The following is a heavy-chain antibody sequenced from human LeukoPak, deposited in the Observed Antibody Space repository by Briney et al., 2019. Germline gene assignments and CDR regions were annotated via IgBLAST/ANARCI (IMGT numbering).Heavy chain of an antibody. CDR3: SSQPAVLDLDC. V-gene: IGHV3-23*01. CDR2: ISESGDST. Sequence: GGSLRLSCAASGFIFKSYAMNWVRQAPGKGLEWVSSISESGDSTHYADSVKGRFTISRDNANNALFLQMKGLRVEDTAVYYCSSQPAVLDLDCWGQGALVTVSS. D-gene: IGHD2/OR15-2a*01. CDR1: GFIFKSYA. J-gene: IGHJ4*02.